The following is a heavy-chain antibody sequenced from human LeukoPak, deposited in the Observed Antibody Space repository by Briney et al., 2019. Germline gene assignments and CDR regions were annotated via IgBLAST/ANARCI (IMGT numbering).Heavy chain of an antibody. Sequence: GASVKVSCKASGYTFAGHFIHWIRQAPGQGLELMGGIDPRSGGTDYAQKFQGRITMSRDTSVNTVYVELSRLKYDDTAIYYCARVAISAVINAWFDPWGQGTLVSVFS. CDR2: IDPRSGGT. CDR1: GYTFAGHF. D-gene: IGHD3-3*01. J-gene: IGHJ5*02. CDR3: ARVAISAVINAWFDP. V-gene: IGHV1-2*02.